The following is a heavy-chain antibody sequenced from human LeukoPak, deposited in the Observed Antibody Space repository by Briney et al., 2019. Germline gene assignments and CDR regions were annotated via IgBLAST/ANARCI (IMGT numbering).Heavy chain of an antibody. CDR1: GFTFSSYW. J-gene: IGHJ4*01. CDR2: IKQDESEK. Sequence: GGSLRLSCAASGFTFSSYWMSWVRQAPGKGLEWVANIKQDESEKYYVDSLKGRFTISRDNAKNSLYLQMNSLRAEDTAVYYCARDKIEGPTKLDYWGHGILVTVS. D-gene: IGHD1-1*01. V-gene: IGHV3-7*01. CDR3: ARDKIEGPTKLDY.